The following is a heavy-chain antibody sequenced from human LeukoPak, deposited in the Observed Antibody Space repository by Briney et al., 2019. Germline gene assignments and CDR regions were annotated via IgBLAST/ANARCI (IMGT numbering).Heavy chain of an antibody. CDR2: IRYDGSNK. V-gene: IGHV3-30*02. D-gene: IGHD5-18*01. CDR1: GFTFSSYG. Sequence: GGSLRLSCAASGFTFSSYGMHWVRQAPGKGLEWVAFIRYDGSNKYYADSVKGRFTISRDNSKNTLYLQMNSLRAEDTAVYYCASRMVRAYYFDYWGQGTLVTVSS. J-gene: IGHJ4*02. CDR3: ASRMVRAYYFDY.